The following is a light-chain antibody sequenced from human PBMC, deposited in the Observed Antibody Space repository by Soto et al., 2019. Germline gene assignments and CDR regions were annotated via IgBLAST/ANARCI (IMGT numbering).Light chain of an antibody. Sequence: QFALTQPASVSGSPGQSITISCTGTSSDVGSYNLVSWYQQHPGKAPKLMIYEVSKRPSGVSNRFSGSKSGNTASLTISGLQAEDEADYYCCSYAGSSTFDVVFGGGTKLTVL. CDR1: SSDVGSYNL. CDR3: CSYAGSSTFDVV. CDR2: EVS. V-gene: IGLV2-23*02. J-gene: IGLJ2*01.